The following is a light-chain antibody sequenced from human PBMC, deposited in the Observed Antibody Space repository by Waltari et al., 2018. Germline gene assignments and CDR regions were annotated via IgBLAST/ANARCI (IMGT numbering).Light chain of an antibody. V-gene: IGKV4-1*01. CDR3: QQFYTTPMFT. CDR1: QSVLYSSYNNNL. J-gene: IGKJ2*01. CDR2: WAS. Sequence: DIVMTQSPDSLAVSLGERATINCRSSQSVLYSSYNNNLLAWYQQKPGQPPKRLIYWASTRESGVPDRFSGSGSGTDFTLTISSLQAEDVAVYYCQQFYTTPMFTFGQGTKLEIK.